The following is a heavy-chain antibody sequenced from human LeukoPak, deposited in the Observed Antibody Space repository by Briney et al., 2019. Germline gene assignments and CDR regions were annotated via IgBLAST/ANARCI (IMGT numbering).Heavy chain of an antibody. D-gene: IGHD3-3*01. Sequence: SETLSLTCTVSGGSISTSNYYWSWIRQPPGKGLEWIGEINHSGSTNYNPSLKSRVTISVDTSKNQFSLKLSSVTAADTAVYYCARFKSVVGLRYYDFWSGYYDYWGQGTLVTVSS. CDR1: GGSISTSNYY. V-gene: IGHV4-39*07. CDR2: INHSGST. J-gene: IGHJ4*02. CDR3: ARFKSVVGLRYYDFWSGYYDY.